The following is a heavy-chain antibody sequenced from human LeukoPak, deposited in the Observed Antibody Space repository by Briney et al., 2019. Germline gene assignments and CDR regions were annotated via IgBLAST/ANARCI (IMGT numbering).Heavy chain of an antibody. CDR3: ARDSCSSTSCRKKFDY. J-gene: IGHJ4*02. CDR2: IYYSGST. D-gene: IGHD2-2*01. V-gene: IGHV4-39*07. CDR1: GGSISSSNYY. Sequence: PSETLSLTCTVSGGSISSSNYYWGWIRQPPGKGLEWIGSIYYSGSTYYNPSLNSRVTISVDTSKHQFSLKLSSVTAADTAVYYCARDSCSSTSCRKKFDYWGQGTLVTVSS.